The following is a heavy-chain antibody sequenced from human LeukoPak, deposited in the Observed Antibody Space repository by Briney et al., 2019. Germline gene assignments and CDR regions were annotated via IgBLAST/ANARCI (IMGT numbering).Heavy chain of an antibody. Sequence: PGGSLRLSCAASGFTFSSYAMSWVRQAPGKGLEWVSAISGSGGSTYYADSVKGRFTISRDNSKNTLYLQMNSLRAEDTAVYYCAKDGYSSSWYLHYYYYGMDVWGQGTTVTVSS. CDR2: ISGSGGST. V-gene: IGHV3-23*01. CDR3: AKDGYSSSWYLHYYYYGMDV. J-gene: IGHJ6*02. CDR1: GFTFSSYA. D-gene: IGHD6-13*01.